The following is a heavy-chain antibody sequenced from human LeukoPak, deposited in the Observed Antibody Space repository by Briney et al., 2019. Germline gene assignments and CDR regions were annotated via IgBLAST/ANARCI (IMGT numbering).Heavy chain of an antibody. J-gene: IGHJ4*02. CDR3: ARALDEGARFDY. CDR2: IKQDGSEK. Sequence: GSLRLSCAASGFTFSSYWMNWVRQVPGKGLEWVANIKQDGSEKHYVDSVRGRFTVSRDNAKNSLYLQMNSLRAEDTAVYYCARALDEGARFDYWGQGTLVTVSS. V-gene: IGHV3-7*01. CDR1: GFTFSSYW.